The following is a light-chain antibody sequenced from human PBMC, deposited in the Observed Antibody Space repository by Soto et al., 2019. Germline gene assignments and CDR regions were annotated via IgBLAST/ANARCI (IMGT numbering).Light chain of an antibody. CDR2: RAS. Sequence: IQMTQSPSTLSASVGDRVTITCRASQTINTWLAWYQQKPGKAPRLLIYRASSLENGVPSRFGGRGSGTQYIFTISSLQPDDSETYYCQQYSSDSTFGQGTKVEIK. J-gene: IGKJ1*01. V-gene: IGKV1-5*03. CDR3: QQYSSDST. CDR1: QTINTW.